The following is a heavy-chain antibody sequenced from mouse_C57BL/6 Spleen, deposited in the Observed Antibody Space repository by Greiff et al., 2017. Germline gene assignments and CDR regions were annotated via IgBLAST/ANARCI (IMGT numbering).Heavy chain of an antibody. CDR2: IWSGGST. Sequence: VKLVESGPGLVQPSQSLSITCTVSGFSLTSYGVHWVRQSPGKGLEWLGVIWSGGSTDYNAAFISRLSISKDNSKSQVFFKMNSLQADDTAIYYCARVYYGYAMDYWGQGTSVTVSS. D-gene: IGHD1-1*01. V-gene: IGHV2-2*01. CDR1: GFSLTSYG. J-gene: IGHJ4*01. CDR3: ARVYYGYAMDY.